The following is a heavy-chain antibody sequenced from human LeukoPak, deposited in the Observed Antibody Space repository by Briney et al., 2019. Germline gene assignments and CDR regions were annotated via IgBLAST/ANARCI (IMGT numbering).Heavy chain of an antibody. CDR2: ISAYNGNT. CDR1: GYTFTSYG. J-gene: IGHJ6*03. CDR3: ARNQEAAVRGVIKDYYYYYMDV. V-gene: IGHV1-18*01. D-gene: IGHD3-10*01. Sequence: ASVKVSCKASGYTFTSYGISWVRQAPGQGLEWMGWISAYNGNTNYAQKLQGRVTMTTDTSTSTAYMELRSLISDDTAVYYWARNQEAAVRGVIKDYYYYYMDVWGKGTTVTVSS.